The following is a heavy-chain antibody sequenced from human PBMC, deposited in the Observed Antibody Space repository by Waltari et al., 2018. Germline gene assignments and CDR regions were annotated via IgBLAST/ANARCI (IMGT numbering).Heavy chain of an antibody. D-gene: IGHD6-13*01. J-gene: IGHJ4*02. Sequence: QVQLQESGPGLVKTAETLSITCTVPGASISSGGYSWSWLRQHPGKGLEWIGYIYYSGSTYYNPSLKSLVTISVDTSKNQFSLKLSSVTAADTAVYYCARGRGSSWKGAYFDYWGQGTLVTVSS. V-gene: IGHV4-31*01. CDR2: IYYSGST. CDR3: ARGRGSSWKGAYFDY. CDR1: GASISSGGYS.